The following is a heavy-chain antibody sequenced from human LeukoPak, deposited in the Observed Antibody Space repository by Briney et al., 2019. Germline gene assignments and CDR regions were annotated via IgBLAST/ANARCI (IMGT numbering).Heavy chain of an antibody. CDR3: AREDWNYYYNYMDV. Sequence: SETLSLTCTVSGGSISSSGYYWGWIRQSPGKGLGWIGTFYYRGSTYYNASLKSRVTISVDTSKNQFSLQVSSVTAADTAVYYCAREDWNYYYNYMDVWGKGTTVTVSS. V-gene: IGHV4-39*01. D-gene: IGHD3/OR15-3a*01. CDR1: GGSISSSGYY. J-gene: IGHJ6*03. CDR2: FYYRGST.